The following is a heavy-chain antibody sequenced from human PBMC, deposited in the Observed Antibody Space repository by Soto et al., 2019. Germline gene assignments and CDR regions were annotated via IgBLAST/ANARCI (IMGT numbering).Heavy chain of an antibody. D-gene: IGHD3-16*01. CDR3: ARMATFGSLNWFDP. J-gene: IGHJ5*02. Sequence: GASVKVSCKASGYSFTNNDVSWVRQATGQGLEWMGWMNPGSGDTGYAQKFQGRVTMTRDIFIATAYMELSSLRSDDTAIYYCARMATFGSLNWFDPWGQGTLVNVSS. CDR1: GYSFTNND. V-gene: IGHV1-8*01. CDR2: MNPGSGDT.